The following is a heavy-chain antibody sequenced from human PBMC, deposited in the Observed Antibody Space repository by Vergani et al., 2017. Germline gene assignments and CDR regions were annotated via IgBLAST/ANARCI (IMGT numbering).Heavy chain of an antibody. J-gene: IGHJ3*01. V-gene: IGHV3-7*01. CDR1: GFTFSGFW. CDR2: IMPDGSAT. D-gene: IGHD6-6*01. Sequence: EVLLVESGGGLVQPGESLRLSCTASGFTFSGFWMTWVRQVPGKGLEWVANIMPDGSATMYADSLRGRFSISRDNAKNSLHLHMSSLRVEDTAVYFCAKSGFVCAFEAGCQGKTVTVSS. CDR3: AKSGFVCAFEA.